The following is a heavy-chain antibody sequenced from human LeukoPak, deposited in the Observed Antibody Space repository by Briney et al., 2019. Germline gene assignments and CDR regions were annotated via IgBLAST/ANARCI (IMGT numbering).Heavy chain of an antibody. CDR3: ARDPGYSSPRGDY. CDR2: INPNSGAT. Sequence: ASVKVSCKASGYTFTGYFMHWMRQAPGQGLEWMGWINPNSGATNYAQKFQGRVTMSRDTSISTAYMDLSRLRSDDTAVYYCARDPGYSSPRGDYWGQGTLVTVSS. CDR1: GYTFTGYF. D-gene: IGHD5-18*01. J-gene: IGHJ4*02. V-gene: IGHV1-2*02.